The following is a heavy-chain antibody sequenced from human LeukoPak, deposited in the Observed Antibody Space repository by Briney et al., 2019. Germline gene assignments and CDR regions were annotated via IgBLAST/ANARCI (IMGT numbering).Heavy chain of an antibody. CDR3: AKGLRTGVGPYMGYHYYMDV. Sequence: GRSLRLSCAASGFTFSSYAMHWVRQAPGKGLEGVAVISYDGSNKYYADSVKGRFTISRDNSYNTVSLQMNSLRDEDTGVYYCAKGLRTGVGPYMGYHYYMDVWGKGATVTVSS. CDR1: GFTFSSYA. D-gene: IGHD3-16*01. CDR2: ISYDGSNK. V-gene: IGHV3-30-3*01. J-gene: IGHJ6*03.